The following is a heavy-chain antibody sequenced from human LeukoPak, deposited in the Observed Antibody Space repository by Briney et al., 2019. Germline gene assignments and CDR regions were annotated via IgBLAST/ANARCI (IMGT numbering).Heavy chain of an antibody. D-gene: IGHD1-14*01. J-gene: IGHJ4*02. Sequence: GGSLRLSCAASGFTFNSFGMQWVRQAPGKGLEFVSGISSNGAGTYYANSVKGRFTISRDISKNTLYLRMGSLRAEDMAVYYCARTTYTSPDYWGQGTLVTVSS. CDR3: ARTTYTSPDY. CDR1: GFTFNSFG. V-gene: IGHV3-64*01. CDR2: ISSNGAGT.